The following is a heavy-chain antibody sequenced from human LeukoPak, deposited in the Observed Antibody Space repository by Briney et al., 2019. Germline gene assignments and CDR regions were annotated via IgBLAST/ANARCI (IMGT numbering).Heavy chain of an antibody. CDR3: ARAPYSNFDY. D-gene: IGHD5-18*01. V-gene: IGHV3-48*01. Sequence: PGGSLRLSCAASGFTFSSYSMNWVRQAPGKGLEWVSYISSSSTIYCADSVKGRFTISRDNAKNSLYLQMNSLRAEDTAVYYCARAPYSNFDYWGQGTLVTVSS. CDR1: GFTFSSYS. J-gene: IGHJ4*02. CDR2: ISSSSTI.